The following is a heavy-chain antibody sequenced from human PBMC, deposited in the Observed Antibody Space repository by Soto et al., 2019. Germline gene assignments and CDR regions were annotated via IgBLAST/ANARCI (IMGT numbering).Heavy chain of an antibody. CDR3: VKLRLELLYLDS. D-gene: IGHD1-7*01. V-gene: IGHV3-23*01. J-gene: IGHJ4*02. CDR1: GFTFNRYC. CDR2: ISASGDNT. Sequence: LRLSCAASGFTFNRYCMSWVRQAPGKGLEWVSAISASGDNTYYADSVKGRFTISRDSSNNTLYLQMNSLRADDTALYYCVKLRLELLYLDSWGLGALVTVSS.